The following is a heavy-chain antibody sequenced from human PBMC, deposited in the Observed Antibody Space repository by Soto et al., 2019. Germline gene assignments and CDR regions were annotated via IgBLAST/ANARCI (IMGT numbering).Heavy chain of an antibody. V-gene: IGHV3-21*01. CDR1: GLSLSTYG. J-gene: IGHJ5*02. CDR3: ARSGLALPYSASHWFDP. Sequence: GSLRLSCAASGLSLSTYGMNWVRQAPGKGLEWLSSISDSGHYIYYDDSVKGRFTISRDNAKNSLFLQMNRLRGEDTAVYYCARSGLALPYSASHWFDPWGHGTLVTVPS. CDR2: ISDSGHYI. D-gene: IGHD1-26*01.